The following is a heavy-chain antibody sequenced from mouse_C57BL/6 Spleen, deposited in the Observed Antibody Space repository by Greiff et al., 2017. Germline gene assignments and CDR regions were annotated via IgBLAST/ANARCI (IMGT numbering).Heavy chain of an antibody. CDR2: IYPGDGDT. CDR1: GYAFSSYW. Sequence: VQLQQSGAELVKPGASVKISCKASGYAFSSYWMNWVKQRPGKGLEWIGQIYPGDGDTNYNGKFKGKATLATDKSSSTACMQLSSLTSEDSAVYVCAGRHSEAMDYWGQGTSGTVSS. J-gene: IGHJ4*01. D-gene: IGHD1-1*01. V-gene: IGHV1-80*01. CDR3: AGRHSEAMDY.